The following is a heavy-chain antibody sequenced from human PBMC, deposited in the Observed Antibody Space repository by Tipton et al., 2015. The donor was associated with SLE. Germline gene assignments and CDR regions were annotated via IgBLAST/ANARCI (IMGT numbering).Heavy chain of an antibody. V-gene: IGHV4-61*09. CDR2: IYPSGST. CDR3: VRDREDHGNYPTVYYRYYMDV. Sequence: TLSLTCTVSGDSVRSGGNYWTWVRQPAGKGLEWIGHIYPSGSTPYHPSLRSRATISVDTSKNQFSMRLNSVTAADTAVYYCVRDREDHGNYPTVYYRYYMDVWGKGITVTVSS. J-gene: IGHJ6*03. CDR1: GDSVRSGGNY. D-gene: IGHD4-11*01.